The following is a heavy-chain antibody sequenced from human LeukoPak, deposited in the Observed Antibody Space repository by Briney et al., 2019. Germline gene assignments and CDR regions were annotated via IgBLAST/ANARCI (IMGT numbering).Heavy chain of an antibody. Sequence: ASVKVSCKASGYTFTGYYMHWVRQAPGQGLEWMGWINPNSGGTNYAKKFQGRVTMTRDTSISTAYMELSRLRSDDTAVYYCARVASAYGSYYAAFDIWGQGTMVTVSS. J-gene: IGHJ3*02. CDR3: ARVASAYGSYYAAFDI. V-gene: IGHV1-2*02. CDR1: GYTFTGYY. D-gene: IGHD1-26*01. CDR2: INPNSGGT.